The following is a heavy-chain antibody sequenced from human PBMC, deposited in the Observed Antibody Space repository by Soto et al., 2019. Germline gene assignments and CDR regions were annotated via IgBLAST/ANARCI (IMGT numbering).Heavy chain of an antibody. D-gene: IGHD4-17*01. CDR2: AHQSGRT. Sequence: SDTLSLTCTVSGGSMSSSNWWNWVRQTPGKGLEWIGEAHQSGRTNYNPSLKSRVTISVDKSKNRFSLNLSSVTAADTALYYCARSEATVLDSWGQGTLVTVSS. J-gene: IGHJ4*02. CDR1: GGSMSSSNW. V-gene: IGHV4-4*02. CDR3: ARSEATVLDS.